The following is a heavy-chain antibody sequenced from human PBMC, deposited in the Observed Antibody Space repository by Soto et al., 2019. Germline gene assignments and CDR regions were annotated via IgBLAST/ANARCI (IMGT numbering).Heavy chain of an antibody. Sequence: QVQLVQSGADVKKPGAPVKVSCKASGYTFNGYALHWVRQAPGQRLEWMGWINAGNGNTKYSQKFQGRVTITRDTSASTAYMELSRLRSEDTAVYYCARGRWTQTTADCYLDYWGQGTLVTVSS. CDR3: ARGRWTQTTADCYLDY. D-gene: IGHD1-1*01. V-gene: IGHV1-3*01. CDR1: GYTFNGYA. J-gene: IGHJ4*02. CDR2: INAGNGNT.